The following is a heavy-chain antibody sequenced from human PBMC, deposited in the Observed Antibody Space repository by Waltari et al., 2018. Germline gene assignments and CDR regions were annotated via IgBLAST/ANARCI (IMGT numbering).Heavy chain of an antibody. CDR1: GFIFANVW. CDR2: VRRDTA. J-gene: IGHJ4*02. Sequence: EAHLVESGGGLVEPGGSLRLSCEASGFIFANVWLSWVRQAPGEGLEWVGRVRRDTADYAAAGKGRFTISREYSKSTLYLHMSSLKIEDTAVYFCTTDQWSPPDVGYWGQGTLVTVSS. V-gene: IGHV3-15*05. CDR3: TTDQWSPPDVGY. D-gene: IGHD3-3*01.